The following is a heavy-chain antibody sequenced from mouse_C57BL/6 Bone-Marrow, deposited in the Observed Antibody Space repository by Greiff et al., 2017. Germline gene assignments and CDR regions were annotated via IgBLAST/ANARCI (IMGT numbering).Heavy chain of an antibody. Sequence: VMLVESGAELVRPGASVKLSCKASGYTFTDYYINWVKQRPGQGLEWIARIYPGSGNTYYNEKFKGKATLTAEKSSSTAYMQLSSLTSEDSAVYFCARATAQAFYYFDYWGQGTTLTVSS. J-gene: IGHJ2*01. CDR1: GYTFTDYY. V-gene: IGHV1-76*01. CDR3: ARATAQAFYYFDY. CDR2: IYPGSGNT. D-gene: IGHD3-2*02.